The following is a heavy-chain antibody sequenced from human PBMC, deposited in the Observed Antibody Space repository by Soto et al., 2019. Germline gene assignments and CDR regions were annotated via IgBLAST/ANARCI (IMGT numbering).Heavy chain of an antibody. CDR3: ARDRAIAYSGFDP. J-gene: IGHJ5*02. CDR2: INAGNGNT. D-gene: IGHD2-2*02. CDR1: GYTFTNYA. Sequence: AASVKVSCKASGYTFTNYAMHWVRQAPGQRLEWMGWINAGNGNTKYSQKFQGRVTITRDTSASTAYMELSSLRSEDTAVYYCARDRAIAYSGFDPWGQGTLVTVSS. V-gene: IGHV1-3*01.